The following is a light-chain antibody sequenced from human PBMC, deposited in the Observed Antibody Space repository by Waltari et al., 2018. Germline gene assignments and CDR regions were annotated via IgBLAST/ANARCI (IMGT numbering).Light chain of an antibody. CDR3: QQYNRWPPLT. CDR2: AAS. Sequence: EVVMTQSPAALSVSPGERVTLSCKATQNIDNNSAWDQQKTGQSPILLIYAASTSATGVPARFSGSGSGTEFTLTISRLQSEDCAVFYCQQYNRWPPLTFGGGTKVEIK. CDR1: QNIDNN. V-gene: IGKV3-15*01. J-gene: IGKJ4*01.